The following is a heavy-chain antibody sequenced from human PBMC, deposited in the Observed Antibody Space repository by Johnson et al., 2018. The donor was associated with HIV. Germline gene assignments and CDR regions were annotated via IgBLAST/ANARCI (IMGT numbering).Heavy chain of an antibody. J-gene: IGHJ3*02. V-gene: IGHV3-30*02. D-gene: IGHD1-26*01. CDR2: IRYDGSNK. Sequence: EKLVESGGGVVQPGGSLRLSCAASGFTFSSYGMHWVRQAPGKGLEWVAFIRYDGSNKYYADSVKGRFTISRDNSKNTLYLQMNSLRAEDTAVYYCAKGNSGFYGLTHAFDIWGQGTMVTVSS. CDR1: GFTFSSYG. CDR3: AKGNSGFYGLTHAFDI.